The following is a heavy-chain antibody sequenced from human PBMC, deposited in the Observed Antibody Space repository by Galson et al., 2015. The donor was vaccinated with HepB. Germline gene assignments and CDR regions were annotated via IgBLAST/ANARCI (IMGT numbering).Heavy chain of an antibody. CDR2: IIPIFGTA. D-gene: IGHD2/OR15-2a*01. J-gene: IGHJ4*02. V-gene: IGHV1-69*13. CDR3: ARAVEAGGLALYYFDY. Sequence: SVKVSCKASGGTFSSYAISWVRQAPGQGLEWMGGIIPIFGTANYAQKFQGRVTITADESTSTAYMELSSLRSEDTAVYYCARAVEAGGLALYYFDYWGQGTLVTVSS. CDR1: GGTFSSYA.